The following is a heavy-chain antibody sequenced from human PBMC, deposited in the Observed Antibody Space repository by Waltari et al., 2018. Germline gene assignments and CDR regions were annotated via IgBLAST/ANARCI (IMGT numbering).Heavy chain of an antibody. CDR2: ISYDGSNK. CDR1: GITFSSYA. V-gene: IGHV3-30-3*01. J-gene: IGHJ3*02. Sequence: QVQLVESGGSVVQPGRSLTLSCAASGITFSSYANHWASQAPGKWLECVAVISYDGSNKYSADSVKGRFTISRDNSKNTLYLQMNSLRAEDTAVYYCARAGAKWELDAFDIWGQGTMVTVSS. D-gene: IGHD1-26*01. CDR3: ARAGAKWELDAFDI.